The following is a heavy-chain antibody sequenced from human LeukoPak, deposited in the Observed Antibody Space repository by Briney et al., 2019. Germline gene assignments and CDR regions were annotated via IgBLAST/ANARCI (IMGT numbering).Heavy chain of an antibody. Sequence: SETLSLTCAVYGGSFSGYYWSWIRQPPGKGLEWIGEINHSGSTNYNPSLKSRVTISVDTSKNQFSLKLSSVTAADTAVYYCARGLVVVAATHGFRAFDIWGQGRMVTVSS. CDR2: INHSGST. CDR1: GGSFSGYY. J-gene: IGHJ3*02. D-gene: IGHD2-15*01. V-gene: IGHV4-34*01. CDR3: ARGLVVVAATHGFRAFDI.